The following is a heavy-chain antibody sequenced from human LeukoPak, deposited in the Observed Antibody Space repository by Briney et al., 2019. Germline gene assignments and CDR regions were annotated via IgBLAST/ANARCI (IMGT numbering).Heavy chain of an antibody. Sequence: SVKVSCKASGGTFSSYAISWVRQAPGQGLEWMGGIIPIFGTANYAQKFQGRVTITADESTSTAYMELSSLRSEDKAVYYCAKVDPSLYYYFFHGMDAWGQGTTGTLS. CDR3: AKVDPSLYYYFFHGMDA. CDR1: GGTFSSYA. J-gene: IGHJ6*02. V-gene: IGHV1-69*13. D-gene: IGHD2-2*01. CDR2: IIPIFGTA.